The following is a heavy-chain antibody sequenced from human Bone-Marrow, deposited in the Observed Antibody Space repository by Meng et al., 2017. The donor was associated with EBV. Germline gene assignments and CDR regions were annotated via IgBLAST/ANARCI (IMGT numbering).Heavy chain of an antibody. V-gene: IGHV6-1*01. CDR1: GDSVSSNSAA. CDR2: TYYRSKWYN. J-gene: IGHJ4*02. Sequence: QEQLRRSGPGLRNPSQTLPLTRAISGDSVSSNSAAWNWIRQSPSRGLEWLGRTYYRSKWYNDYAVSVKSRITINPDTSKNQFSLQLNSVTPEDTAVYYCAREVHYYDSSGPLDYWGQGTLVTVSS. CDR3: AREVHYYDSSGPLDY. D-gene: IGHD3-22*01.